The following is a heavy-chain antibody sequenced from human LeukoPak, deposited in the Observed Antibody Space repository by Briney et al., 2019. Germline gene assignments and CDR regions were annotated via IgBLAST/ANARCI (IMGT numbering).Heavy chain of an antibody. J-gene: IGHJ4*02. CDR2: IRYDGSNK. Sequence: GGSLRLSCAASGFTFSSYGMHWVRQAPGKGLEWVAFIRYDGSNKYYADSVKGRFTISRDNSKNTLYLHMDSLRAEDTAVYYCARQSGYYSPFDYWGQGTLVTVSS. D-gene: IGHD3-22*01. CDR1: GFTFSSYG. CDR3: ARQSGYYSPFDY. V-gene: IGHV3-30*02.